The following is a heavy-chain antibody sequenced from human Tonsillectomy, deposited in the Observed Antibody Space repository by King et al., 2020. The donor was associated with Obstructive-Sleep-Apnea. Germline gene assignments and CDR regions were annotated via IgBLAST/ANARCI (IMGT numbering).Heavy chain of an antibody. Sequence: VQLVESGGGLVQPGGSLRLSCAGSGFTFTSYAMSWVRQAPGKGLEWVSVISGSGGSTYYADSVKGRSTISRDSSKNTLYLKMNSQRADDTAVYYCAKDGPTASGRFSLHYHYYYSMDVWGQGTTVTVSS. V-gene: IGHV3-23*04. D-gene: IGHD3-10*01. CDR3: AKDGPTASGRFSLHYHYYYSMDV. J-gene: IGHJ6*02. CDR1: GFTFTSYA. CDR2: ISGSGGST.